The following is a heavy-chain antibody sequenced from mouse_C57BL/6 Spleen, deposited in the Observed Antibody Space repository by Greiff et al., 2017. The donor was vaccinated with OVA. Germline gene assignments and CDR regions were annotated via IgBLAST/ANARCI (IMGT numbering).Heavy chain of an antibody. CDR1: GYTFTDYE. V-gene: IGHV1-15*01. Sequence: QVHVKQSGAELVRPGASVTLSCKASGYTFTDYEMHWVKQTPVHGLEWIGAIDPETGGTAYNQKFKGKAILTADKYSSTAYMELLSLTSEDSAVYYCTRRFYIYDGYWYFDVWGTGTTVTVSS. D-gene: IGHD2-3*01. CDR2: IDPETGGT. CDR3: TRRFYIYDGYWYFDV. J-gene: IGHJ1*03.